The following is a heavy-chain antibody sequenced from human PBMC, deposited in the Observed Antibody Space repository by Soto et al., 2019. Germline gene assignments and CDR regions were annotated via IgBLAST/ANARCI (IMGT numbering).Heavy chain of an antibody. CDR3: AKDTKKIVQYYLDY. J-gene: IGHJ4*02. CDR1: GFTFSSYA. D-gene: IGHD2-2*01. Sequence: EVQLLESGGGLVQPGGSLRLYCAASGFTFSSYAMSWVRQAPGKGLEWVSAISGSGGSTYYADSVKGRFTISRDNSKNTLYLQMNSLRAEDTAVYYCAKDTKKIVQYYLDYLGQGTLVTVSS. V-gene: IGHV3-23*01. CDR2: ISGSGGST.